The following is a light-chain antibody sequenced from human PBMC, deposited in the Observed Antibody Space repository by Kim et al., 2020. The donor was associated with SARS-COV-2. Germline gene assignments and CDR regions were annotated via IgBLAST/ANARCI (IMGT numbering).Light chain of an antibody. CDR2: EVT. CDR3: CSYAGSSGV. Sequence: QSVLTQPASVSGSPGQSITISCTGTTGDVASYNLVSWYQQHPGKAPQLMIYEVTKRPSGVSNRFSGSKSGNTASLTISGLQAEDEADYYCCSYAGSSGVFGGGTQLTVL. V-gene: IGLV2-23*02. J-gene: IGLJ3*02. CDR1: TGDVASYNL.